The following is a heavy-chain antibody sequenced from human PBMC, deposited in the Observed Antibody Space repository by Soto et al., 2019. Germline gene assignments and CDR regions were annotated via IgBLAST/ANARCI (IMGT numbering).Heavy chain of an antibody. D-gene: IGHD2-8*01. CDR2: ISYGGYK. CDR3: ATVNGSFLSFFDN. CDR1: GDSISGGDVY. Sequence: QVQLQESGPGLVKPSQTLSLSCTVSGDSISGGDVYWSWIRQSPGKALEWIAHISYGGYKFYNPSLKSRVTMSVDTSRNQVSLKLSSVTVADMAVYYCATVNGSFLSFFDNWGQGTLVAVSS. J-gene: IGHJ4*02. V-gene: IGHV4-30-4*08.